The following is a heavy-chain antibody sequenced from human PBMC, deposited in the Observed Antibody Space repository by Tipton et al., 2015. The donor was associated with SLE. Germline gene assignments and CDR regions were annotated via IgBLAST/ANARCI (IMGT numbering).Heavy chain of an antibody. J-gene: IGHJ4*02. CDR2: IDYSGST. V-gene: IGHV4-39*01. CDR3: ARHHYSNYVHDY. CDR1: GGSISSSCYY. D-gene: IGHD4-11*01. Sequence: TLSLTCTVSGGSISSSCYYWVWSRPPPGQGREWIGSIDYSGSTYYNPSLQSRVTISVATSKNQFSLKLSAVTAADTAGYYCARHHYSNYVHDYWGQGTLVTVSS.